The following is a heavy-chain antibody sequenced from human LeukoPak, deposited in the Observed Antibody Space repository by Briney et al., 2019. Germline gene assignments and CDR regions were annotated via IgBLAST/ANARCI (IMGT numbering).Heavy chain of an antibody. D-gene: IGHD2-2*01. CDR3: AHNAITSCSFDY. CDR1: SFSLSTSGVG. CDR2: IYWDDDK. J-gene: IGHJ4*02. Sequence: ESPRTRVNPTRTLTLTCTFSSFSLSTSGVGVCWIRQAPAKALEWLAPIYWDDDKRYSPSLKSRLTITKDTSKNQVVLTMTNMDPVDTATYYCAHNAITSCSFDYWGQGTLVTVSS. V-gene: IGHV2-5*02.